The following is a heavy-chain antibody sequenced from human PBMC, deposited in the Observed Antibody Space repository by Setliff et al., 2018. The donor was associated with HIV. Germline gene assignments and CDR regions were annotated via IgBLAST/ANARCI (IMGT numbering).Heavy chain of an antibody. V-gene: IGHV4-59*13. Sequence: NPSETLSLTCAVSGGSISSYHWSWIRQPPGKGLEWIGYIYFSGSTNYNPSLKSRVTISVDTSKIQFSLKLRSVTAADTAVYYCARGGKWLAFDYWGQGTLVTVSS. D-gene: IGHD6-19*01. CDR3: ARGGKWLAFDY. CDR1: GGSISSYH. J-gene: IGHJ4*02. CDR2: IYFSGST.